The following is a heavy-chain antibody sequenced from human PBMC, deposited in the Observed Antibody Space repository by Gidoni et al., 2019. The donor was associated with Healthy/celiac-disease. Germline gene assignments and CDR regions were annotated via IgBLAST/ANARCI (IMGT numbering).Heavy chain of an antibody. CDR3: ASTGGYAAMVTYYYYGMDV. CDR1: GYTFTSYD. J-gene: IGHJ6*02. Sequence: QVQLVQSGAEVKKPGASVKVSCKASGYTFTSYDINWVRQATGHGLEWMGWMNPNSGNTGYAQKFQGRVTMTRNTSISTAYMELSSLRSEDTAVYYCASTGGYAAMVTYYYYGMDVWGQGTTVTVSS. D-gene: IGHD5-18*01. CDR2: MNPNSGNT. V-gene: IGHV1-8*01.